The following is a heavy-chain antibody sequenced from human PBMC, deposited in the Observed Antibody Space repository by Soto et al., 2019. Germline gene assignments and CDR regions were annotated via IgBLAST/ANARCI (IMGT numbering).Heavy chain of an antibody. D-gene: IGHD3-3*01. CDR1: GFTFSSYS. Sequence: PGGSLRLSCAASGFTFSSYSMNWVRQAPGKGLEWVSSISSSSSYIYYADSVKGRFTISRDNAKNSLYLQMNSLRAEDTAVYYCARGPEQYDFWSGYLIDYWGQGTLVTVSS. V-gene: IGHV3-21*01. CDR2: ISSSSSYI. CDR3: ARGPEQYDFWSGYLIDY. J-gene: IGHJ4*02.